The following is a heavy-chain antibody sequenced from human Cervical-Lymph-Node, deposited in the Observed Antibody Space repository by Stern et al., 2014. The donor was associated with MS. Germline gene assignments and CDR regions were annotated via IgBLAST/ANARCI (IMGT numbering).Heavy chain of an antibody. CDR2: IRSKDYGETT. Sequence: EMQLVESGGGLVQPGRSLRLSCTASGFTFGDYAMSWCRQAPGKGLGGIGLIRSKDYGETTEYAASVKGRCTISRDDSKSVAYLQMNSLRTEDTAVYYCSRSTTPDDFWGQGTLVTVSS. CDR3: SRSTTPDDF. J-gene: IGHJ4*02. V-gene: IGHV3-49*03. CDR1: GFTFGDYA. D-gene: IGHD2-15*01.